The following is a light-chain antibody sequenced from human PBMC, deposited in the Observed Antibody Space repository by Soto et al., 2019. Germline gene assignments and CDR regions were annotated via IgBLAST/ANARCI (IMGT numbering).Light chain of an antibody. CDR1: QSVSSY. J-gene: IGKJ5*01. V-gene: IGKV3-11*01. Sequence: EIVLTQSPATLSLSPGERATLSCRASQSVSSYLAWYQQKPGQAPRLLIYDASNRATGIPGRFSGSGSGTDSTLTISSQDPEDFAFYYCQHHSNSHTFGQGTRLEIK. CDR2: DAS. CDR3: QHHSNSHT.